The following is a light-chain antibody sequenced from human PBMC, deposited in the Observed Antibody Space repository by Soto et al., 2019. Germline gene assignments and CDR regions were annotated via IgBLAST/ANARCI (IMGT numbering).Light chain of an antibody. CDR1: SSNIGNNY. CDR2: DKN. Sequence: QSVLTQPPSVSAAPGQKVTISCSGSSSNIGNNYVSWYQHLPRTAPKLLIYDKNQRPSGIPDRFSGSKSGTSATLGITGLQTGDEANYYCGTWDSSLSAWVFGGGTQLTVL. J-gene: IGLJ3*02. V-gene: IGLV1-51*01. CDR3: GTWDSSLSAWV.